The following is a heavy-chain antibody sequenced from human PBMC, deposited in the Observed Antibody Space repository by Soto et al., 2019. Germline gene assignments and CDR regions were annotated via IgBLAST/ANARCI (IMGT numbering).Heavy chain of an antibody. CDR2: INHSGST. J-gene: IGHJ5*02. CDR3: ARGKIVVVVAAPGCWFDP. Sequence: SETLSLTGAVYGGSFSGYYWSWIRQPPGKGLEWIGEINHSGSTNYNPSLKSRVTISVDTSKNQFSLKLSSVTAADTAVYYCARGKIVVVVAAPGCWFDPWGQGTLVTVSS. CDR1: GGSFSGYY. D-gene: IGHD2-15*01. V-gene: IGHV4-34*01.